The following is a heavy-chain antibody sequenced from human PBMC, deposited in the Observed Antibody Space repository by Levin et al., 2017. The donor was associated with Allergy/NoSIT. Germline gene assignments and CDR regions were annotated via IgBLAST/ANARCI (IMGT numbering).Heavy chain of an antibody. CDR1: GASISSRNW. J-gene: IGHJ4*02. CDR3: ARDRGGDYGDYYFDS. CDR2: IDHSGST. V-gene: IGHV4-4*02. Sequence: GSLRLSCDVSGASISSRNWWSWVRQPPGKGLEWLGEIDHSGSTNYNPSLKSRVTISVDKSKNQFSLKLSSVTAADTAVYYCARDRGGDYGDYYFDSWGQGNLVTVSS. D-gene: IGHD4-17*01.